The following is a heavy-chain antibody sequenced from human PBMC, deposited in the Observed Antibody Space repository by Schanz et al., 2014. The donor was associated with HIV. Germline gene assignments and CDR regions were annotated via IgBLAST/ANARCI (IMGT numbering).Heavy chain of an antibody. CDR3: ARAVLRRIAVTFTLYYFDN. CDR2: INPSSGGT. Sequence: QVQLVQSGAEVKKPGASVKVSCKASGYTFTGYYMHWVRQAPGQGLEWMGWINPSSGGTNYAQKFQGRVTMTRDTSISTAYMELRRLRSDDTAVYYCARAVLRRIAVTFTLYYFDNWGQGSLVTVSS. J-gene: IGHJ4*02. D-gene: IGHD2-21*02. CDR1: GYTFTGYY. V-gene: IGHV1-2*02.